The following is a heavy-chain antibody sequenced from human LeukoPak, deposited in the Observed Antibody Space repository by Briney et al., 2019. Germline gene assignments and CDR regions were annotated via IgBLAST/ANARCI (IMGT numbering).Heavy chain of an antibody. Sequence: AASVKVSCKASGYTFTSYGISWVRQAPGQGLEWMGWISAYNGSTNYAQKLQGRVTMTTDTSTSTAYMELRSLRSDDTAVYYCARVDSSGYLGDYWGQGTLVTVSS. CDR2: ISAYNGST. D-gene: IGHD3-22*01. J-gene: IGHJ4*02. CDR3: ARVDSSGYLGDY. V-gene: IGHV1-18*01. CDR1: GYTFTSYG.